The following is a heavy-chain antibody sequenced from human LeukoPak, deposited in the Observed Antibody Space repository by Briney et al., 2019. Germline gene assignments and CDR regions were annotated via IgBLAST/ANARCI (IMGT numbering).Heavy chain of an antibody. V-gene: IGHV4-59*08. Sequence: SETLSLTCTVSGGSISSYYWSWIRQPPGKGLEWIGYIYYSGSTNYNPSLKSRVTISVDTSKNQFSLKLSSVTAADTAVYYCARLGCSSTSCYVGNYYYYGMDAWGQGTTVTVSS. J-gene: IGHJ6*02. D-gene: IGHD2-2*01. CDR2: IYYSGST. CDR1: GGSISSYY. CDR3: ARLGCSSTSCYVGNYYYYGMDA.